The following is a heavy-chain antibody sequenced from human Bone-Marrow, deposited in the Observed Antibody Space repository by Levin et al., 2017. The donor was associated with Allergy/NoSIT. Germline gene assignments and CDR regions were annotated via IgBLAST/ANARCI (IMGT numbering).Heavy chain of an antibody. D-gene: IGHD2-2*01. CDR3: ARGGYKLGYCSSTSCLGVAVAGVYNWFDP. CDR1: GGSISSSNW. V-gene: IGHV4-4*02. J-gene: IGHJ5*02. CDR2: IYHSGST. Sequence: PSETLSLTCAVSGGSISSSNWWSWVRQPPGKGLEWIGEIYHSGSTNYNPSLKSRVTISVDKSKNQFSLKLSSVTAADTAVYYCARGGYKLGYCSSTSCLGVAVAGVYNWFDPWGQGTLVTVSS.